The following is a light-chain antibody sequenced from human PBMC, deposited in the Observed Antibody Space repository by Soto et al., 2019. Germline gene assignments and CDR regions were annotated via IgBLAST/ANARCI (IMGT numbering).Light chain of an antibody. Sequence: QLVLTQPPSASGTPGQRVSISCSGGSSNIGSTAVNWYQQLPGTAPKLIIYSNNQRPSGVPDRFSGSKSGTSASLAISGLQSEDEADYYCAAWDDSLNGFYVFGTGTKLTVL. CDR2: SNN. CDR1: SSNIGSTA. J-gene: IGLJ1*01. V-gene: IGLV1-44*01. CDR3: AAWDDSLNGFYV.